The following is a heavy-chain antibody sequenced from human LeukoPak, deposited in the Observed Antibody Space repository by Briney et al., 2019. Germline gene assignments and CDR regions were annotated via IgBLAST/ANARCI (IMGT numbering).Heavy chain of an antibody. Sequence: GGSLRLSCAASGFTVSSNYMSWVRQAPGKGLEWVSVIYSGGSTYYADSVKGRFTISRDNSKNTLYLQMNSLRAEDTAVYYCARDMEYGDLYLFDYWGQGTLVTVSS. CDR3: ARDMEYGDLYLFDY. D-gene: IGHD4-17*01. CDR1: GFTVSSNY. CDR2: IYSGGST. J-gene: IGHJ4*02. V-gene: IGHV3-53*01.